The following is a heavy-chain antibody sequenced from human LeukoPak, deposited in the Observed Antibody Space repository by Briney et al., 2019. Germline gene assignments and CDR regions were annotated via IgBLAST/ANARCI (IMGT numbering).Heavy chain of an antibody. J-gene: IGHJ4*02. Sequence: PGGSLRLSCAASGFTFDDYAMHWVRQAPGKGLEWVSGISWNSGSIGYADSVKGRFTISRDNAKNSLYLQMNSLRAEDMALYYCAKGAYSSGKVYFDYWGQGTLVTVSS. CDR3: AKGAYSSGKVYFDY. D-gene: IGHD6-25*01. CDR1: GFTFDDYA. CDR2: ISWNSGSI. V-gene: IGHV3-9*03.